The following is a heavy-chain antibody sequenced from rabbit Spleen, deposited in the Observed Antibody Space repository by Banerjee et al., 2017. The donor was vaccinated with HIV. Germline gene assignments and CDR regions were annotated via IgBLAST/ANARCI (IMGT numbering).Heavy chain of an antibody. CDR2: IYAGGSST. CDR3: ARDTGSSFSSYGMDL. CDR1: GVSFSSNYY. D-gene: IGHD8-1*01. J-gene: IGHJ6*01. Sequence: QSLEESGGDLVKPGASLTLTCTASGVSFSSNYYMCWVRQAPGKGPEWIACIYAGGSSTYYASWAKGRFAISETSSTTVTLQMTRLTAADTATYFCARDTGSSFSSYGMDLWGQGTLVTVS. V-gene: IGHV1S40*01.